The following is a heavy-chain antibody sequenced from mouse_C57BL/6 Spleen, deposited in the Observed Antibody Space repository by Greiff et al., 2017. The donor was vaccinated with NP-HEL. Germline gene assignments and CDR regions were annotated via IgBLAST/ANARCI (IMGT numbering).Heavy chain of an antibody. V-gene: IGHV6-6*01. CDR2: IRNKANNHAT. D-gene: IGHD2-1*01. CDR3: TRDYGNYYAMDY. Sequence: EVKLMESGGGLVQPGGSMKLSCAASGFTFSDAWMDWVRQSPEKGLEWVAEIRNKANNHATYYAESVKGRFTISRDDSKSSVYLQMNSLRAEDTGIYYCTRDYGNYYAMDYWGQGTSVTVSS. J-gene: IGHJ4*01. CDR1: GFTFSDAW.